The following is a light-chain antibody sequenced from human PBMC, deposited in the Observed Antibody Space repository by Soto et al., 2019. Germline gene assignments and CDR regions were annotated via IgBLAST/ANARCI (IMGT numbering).Light chain of an antibody. V-gene: IGLV2-11*01. CDR3: CSYAGSYTLYV. CDR1: SSDVGGYNY. CDR2: DVS. J-gene: IGLJ1*01. Sequence: QCALTQPRSVCGSPGQSVTISCTGTSSDVGGYNYVSWHQQHPGKAPKLMIYDVSKRPSGVPDRFSGSKSGNTASLTISGLQAEDEADYYCCSYAGSYTLYVFGTGTKLTVL.